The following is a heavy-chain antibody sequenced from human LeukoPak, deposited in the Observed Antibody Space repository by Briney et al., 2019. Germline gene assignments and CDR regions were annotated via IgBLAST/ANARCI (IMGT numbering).Heavy chain of an antibody. D-gene: IGHD2-21*01. CDR1: GFTFSSYE. J-gene: IGHJ4*02. CDR3: ARGVFVGGGNLDY. Sequence: GGSLRLSCAASGFTFSSYEMNWVRQAPGKGLEWVATIKQDGSAKYYEDSVRGRFSISRDNAKNSLYLQMNSLRAEDTAVYYCARGVFVGGGNLDYWGQGTLVTVSS. V-gene: IGHV3-7*01. CDR2: IKQDGSAK.